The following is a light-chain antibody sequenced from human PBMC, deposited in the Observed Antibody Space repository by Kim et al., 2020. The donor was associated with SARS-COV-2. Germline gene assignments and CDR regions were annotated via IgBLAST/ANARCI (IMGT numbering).Light chain of an antibody. CDR2: AAS. Sequence: DIQMTQSPSSLSASVGDRVTITCRASQSIRSYLNWYQQKPGKAPKLLIYAASSLQSGVSSRFSGGGSGTEFTLTISSLQPEDFTTYYCQQSYKTPYTFGQGTELEIK. CDR3: QQSYKTPYT. CDR1: QSIRSY. V-gene: IGKV1-39*01. J-gene: IGKJ2*01.